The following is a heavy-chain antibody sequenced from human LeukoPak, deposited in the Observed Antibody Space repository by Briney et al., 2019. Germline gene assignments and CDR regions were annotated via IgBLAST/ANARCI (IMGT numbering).Heavy chain of an antibody. CDR1: GGSISSGYY. V-gene: IGHV4-38-2*02. D-gene: IGHD6-25*01. CDR2: IYHSGST. Sequence: SETLSLTCTVSGGSISSGYYWGWIRQPPGKGLEWIGSIYHSGSTYYNPSLKSRVTISVDTSKNQFSLKLSSVTAADTAVYYCARDLTVGRLGAALYYYGMDVWGKGTTVTVSS. J-gene: IGHJ6*04. CDR3: ARDLTVGRLGAALYYYGMDV.